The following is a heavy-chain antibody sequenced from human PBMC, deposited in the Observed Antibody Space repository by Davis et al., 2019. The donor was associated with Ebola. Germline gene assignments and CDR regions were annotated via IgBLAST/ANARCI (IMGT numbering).Heavy chain of an antibody. CDR1: GFTFSNYW. J-gene: IGHJ3*02. CDR3: ARGGSYSWDAFDI. CDR2: VNSGGSTT. V-gene: IGHV3-74*01. Sequence: PGGSLRLSCAASGFTFSNYWMHWVRQTPGKGLVWVSHVNSGGSTTNYADSVKGRFTISRDNAKNTYYLQMNCLRAEDTAVYYCARGGSYSWDAFDIWGQGTMVTVSS. D-gene: IGHD3-16*01.